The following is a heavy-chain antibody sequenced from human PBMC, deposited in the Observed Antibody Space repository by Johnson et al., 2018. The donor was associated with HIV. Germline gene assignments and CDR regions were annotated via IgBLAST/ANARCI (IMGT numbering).Heavy chain of an antibody. CDR2: ISYDGSNK. CDR3: ARDLTHYYDSHDAFDI. D-gene: IGHD3-22*01. J-gene: IGHJ3*02. V-gene: IGHV3-30*04. Sequence: QVQLVECGGGVVQPGRSLRLSCAASGFTFSSYAMHWVRQAPGKGLEWVAVISYDGSNKYYADSVKGRFTISRDNSKNTLYLQMNSLRAEDTAVYYCARDLTHYYDSHDAFDIWGQGTMVTVSS. CDR1: GFTFSSYA.